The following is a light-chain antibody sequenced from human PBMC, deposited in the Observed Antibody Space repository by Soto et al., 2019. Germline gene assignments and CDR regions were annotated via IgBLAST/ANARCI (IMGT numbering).Light chain of an antibody. Sequence: QSVLTQPLSVSGSPGQSVTISCTGTSSDVGTYTYVSWYQQHPGKAPKLIIYDVIKRPSGVPDRFSGSKSGNTASLTISGLQAEDEADYYCCSYAGSYIHVFGKGTKVTV. V-gene: IGLV2-11*01. CDR1: SSDVGTYTY. CDR3: CSYAGSYIHV. J-gene: IGLJ1*01. CDR2: DVI.